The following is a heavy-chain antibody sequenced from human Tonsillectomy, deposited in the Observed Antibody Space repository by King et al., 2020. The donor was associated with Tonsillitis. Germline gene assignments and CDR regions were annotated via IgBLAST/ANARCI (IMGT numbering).Heavy chain of an antibody. Sequence: VQLQQWGAGLLKPSETLSLTCAVYGGSFSGYYWSWIRQPPGKGLEWIGEINHSGSTNNNPSLKSRVTISVDTSKNQFSLKLSSVTAADTAVYYCARGDSSSWYVTEEDGMDVWGQGTTVTVSS. CDR3: ARGDSSSWYVTEEDGMDV. J-gene: IGHJ6*02. CDR2: INHSGST. D-gene: IGHD6-13*01. V-gene: IGHV4-34*01. CDR1: GGSFSGYY.